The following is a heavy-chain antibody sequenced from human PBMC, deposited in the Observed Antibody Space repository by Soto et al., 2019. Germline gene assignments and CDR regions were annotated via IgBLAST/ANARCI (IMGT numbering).Heavy chain of an antibody. J-gene: IGHJ4*02. CDR1: GGSISSGGYY. Sequence: SETLSLTCTVSGGSISSGGYYWSWIRQHPGKGLEWIGYIYYSGSTYYNPSLKSRVTISVDTSENQFSLKLSSVTAADMAVYYRVFVVVGTVDSYIEYWGQGTQVTVSS. D-gene: IGHD2-21*01. CDR3: VFVVVGTVDSYIEY. CDR2: IYYSGST. V-gene: IGHV4-31*03.